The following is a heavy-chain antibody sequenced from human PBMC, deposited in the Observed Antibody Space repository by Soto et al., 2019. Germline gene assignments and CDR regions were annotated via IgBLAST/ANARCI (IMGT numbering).Heavy chain of an antibody. Sequence: QVQLVQSGAEVKKPGSSVKVSYKASGGTFSSYAISWVRQAPGQGLEWMGGIIPIFGTANYAQKFQGRVTITADESTSTAYMELSSLRSEDTAVYYCARARQQQWPPYNWFDPWGQGTLVTVSS. CDR2: IIPIFGTA. J-gene: IGHJ5*02. CDR3: ARARQQQWPPYNWFDP. V-gene: IGHV1-69*12. CDR1: GGTFSSYA. D-gene: IGHD6-19*01.